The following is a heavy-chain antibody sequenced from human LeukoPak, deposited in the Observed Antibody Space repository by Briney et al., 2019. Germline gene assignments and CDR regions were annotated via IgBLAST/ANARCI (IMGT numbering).Heavy chain of an antibody. V-gene: IGHV4-31*03. CDR1: GGSISSGGYY. J-gene: IGHJ4*02. CDR3: ARERVTTDLYFDY. Sequence: SQTLSLTCTVSGGSISSGGYYWSWIRQHPGKGLEWIGYIYYSGSTYYNPSLKSRVNISVDTSKNQFSLKLRSVTAADTAVYYCARERVTTDLYFDYWGQGTLVTVSS. CDR2: IYYSGST. D-gene: IGHD4-11*01.